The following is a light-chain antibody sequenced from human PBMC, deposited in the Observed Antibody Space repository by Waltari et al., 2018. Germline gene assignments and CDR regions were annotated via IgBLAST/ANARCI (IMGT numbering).Light chain of an antibody. CDR2: GAS. Sequence: DIQMTQSPSSLSASVGDRVTISCRASQSISFSLNWYQQKLGQAPRLLIYGASSLQFGVPSKFSGSGSGTDFTLTISCLQPDDIATYYCQQSYTTPLTFGGGTKVEIK. J-gene: IGKJ4*01. V-gene: IGKV1-39*01. CDR3: QQSYTTPLT. CDR1: QSISFS.